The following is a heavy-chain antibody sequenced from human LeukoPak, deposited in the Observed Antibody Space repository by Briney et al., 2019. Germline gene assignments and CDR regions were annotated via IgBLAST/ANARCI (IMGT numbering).Heavy chain of an antibody. Sequence: GGSLRLSCAASGFTFDDYAMHWVRQAPGKGLEWVSGISWNSGSLGYADSVEGRFTISRDNAKNSLYLQMNSLRAEDTALYYCAKDSRGSSWYADYWGQGTLVTVSS. CDR1: GFTFDDYA. V-gene: IGHV3-9*01. CDR3: AKDSRGSSWYADY. CDR2: ISWNSGSL. D-gene: IGHD6-13*01. J-gene: IGHJ4*02.